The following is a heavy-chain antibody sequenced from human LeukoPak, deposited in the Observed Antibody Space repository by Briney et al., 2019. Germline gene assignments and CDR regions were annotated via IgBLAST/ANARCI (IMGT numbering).Heavy chain of an antibody. Sequence: PSETLSLTCTVSGGSISSSSYYWGWIRLPPGRGLEWIGNVFYSGSTYYDPSLKSRVTISVDTSKNQFSLKLTSLSATDTAIYYCARLMAVAGPEGFFDLWGRGTLVTVSS. V-gene: IGHV4-39*01. CDR2: VFYSGST. J-gene: IGHJ2*01. D-gene: IGHD6-19*01. CDR3: ARLMAVAGPEGFFDL. CDR1: GGSISSSSYY.